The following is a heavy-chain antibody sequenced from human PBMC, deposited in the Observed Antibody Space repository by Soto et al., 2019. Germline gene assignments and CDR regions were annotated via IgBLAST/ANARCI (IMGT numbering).Heavy chain of an antibody. CDR1: GDSISNSDYY. J-gene: IGHJ6*02. CDR2: IDYSGST. CDR3: ARDGSYYYGFDV. V-gene: IGHV4-30-4*01. Sequence: SETLSLTCTVSGDSISNSDYYWNWIRQSPGKGLEWIASIDYSGSTYYNPSLKSQVVISADTSKNLFSLKLRSVTAADTALYFCARDGSYYYGFDVWGQGTTVTVSS.